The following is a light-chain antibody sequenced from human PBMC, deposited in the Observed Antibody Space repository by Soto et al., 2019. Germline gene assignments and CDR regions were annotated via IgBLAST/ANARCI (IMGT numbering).Light chain of an antibody. CDR3: LKYGRSPGWT. CDR2: AAS. Sequence: ELVLTQSPGTLSLSPGERATPSCRPSQSVSSDFLAWYQQKPGQAPRLVIYAASSRASGIPDRFSGSGSETDFTLTISRLEPEDFAVYYCLKYGRSPGWTLGQGTKVDIK. CDR1: QSVSSDF. J-gene: IGKJ1*01. V-gene: IGKV3-20*01.